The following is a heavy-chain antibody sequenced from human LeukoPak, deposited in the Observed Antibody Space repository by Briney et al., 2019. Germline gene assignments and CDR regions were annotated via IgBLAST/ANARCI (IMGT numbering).Heavy chain of an antibody. D-gene: IGHD6-13*01. CDR1: GFTFSNYA. V-gene: IGHV3-30*02. CDR3: AKGGDSGSWSFDY. J-gene: IGHJ4*02. CDR2: IRSDGRSK. Sequence: GGSLRLSCAATGFTFSNYAMHWVRQAPGKGLEWVAFIRSDGRSKYYADSVEGRFTISRDNAKNTLYLEMNSLRPEDTAVYYCAKGGDSGSWSFDYWGQGNLVTVSS.